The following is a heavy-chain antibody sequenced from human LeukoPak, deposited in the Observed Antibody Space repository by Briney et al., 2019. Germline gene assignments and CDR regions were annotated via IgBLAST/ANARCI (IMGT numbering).Heavy chain of an antibody. V-gene: IGHV4-4*02. Sequence: SETLSLTCAVSGDSISSSNWWSWVRQPPGKGLGWIGEIYHSGSINYNPSLKSRVTMSLDKPKNQFSLSLTSVTAADTAVYYCAREAAGQWFDPWGQGTLVTVSS. CDR1: GDSISSSNW. CDR3: AREAAGQWFDP. J-gene: IGHJ5*02. CDR2: IYHSGSI. D-gene: IGHD6-25*01.